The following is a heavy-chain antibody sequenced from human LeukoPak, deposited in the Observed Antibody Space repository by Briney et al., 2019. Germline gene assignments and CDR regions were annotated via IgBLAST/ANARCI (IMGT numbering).Heavy chain of an antibody. Sequence: SETLSLTCAVYGGSFSGYYWSWIRQPPGKGLEWIGEINHSGSTNYNPSLKSRVTISVDTSKNQFSLKLSSVTAADTAVYYCARGLVGVVLPAGYYYYMDVWGKGTTVTVSS. CDR2: INHSGST. V-gene: IGHV4-34*01. CDR3: ARGLVGVVLPAGYYYYMDV. J-gene: IGHJ6*03. CDR1: GGSFSGYY. D-gene: IGHD2-2*01.